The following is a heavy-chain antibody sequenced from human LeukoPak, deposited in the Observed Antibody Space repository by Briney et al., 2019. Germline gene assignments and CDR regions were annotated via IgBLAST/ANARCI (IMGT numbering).Heavy chain of an antibody. D-gene: IGHD3-22*01. V-gene: IGHV4-39*02. Sequence: SETLSLTCTVSGGSISSSSYYWGWIRQPPGKGLEWIGSIYHSGSTYYNPSLKSRVTISVDTSKNQFSLKLSSVTAADTAVYYCAREHLYYYDSSGFDYWGQGTLVTVSS. CDR1: GGSISSSSYY. CDR3: AREHLYYYDSSGFDY. CDR2: IYHSGST. J-gene: IGHJ4*02.